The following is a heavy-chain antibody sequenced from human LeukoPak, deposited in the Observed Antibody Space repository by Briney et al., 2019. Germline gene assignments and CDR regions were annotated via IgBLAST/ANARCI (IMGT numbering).Heavy chain of an antibody. J-gene: IGHJ4*02. CDR3: ARGDYYDSSGYYPGVDY. CDR2: ISSSSSYI. V-gene: IGHV3-21*01. Sequence: GGSLRLSCAASGFTFSSYSMNSGRHAPGEGLEWVSSISSSSSYIYYADSVKGRFTISRDNAKNSLYLQMNSLRAEDTAVYYCARGDYYDSSGYYPGVDYWGQGTLVTVSS. CDR1: GFTFSSYS. D-gene: IGHD3-22*01.